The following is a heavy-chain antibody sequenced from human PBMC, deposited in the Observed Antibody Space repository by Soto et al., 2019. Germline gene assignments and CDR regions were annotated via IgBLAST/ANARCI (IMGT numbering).Heavy chain of an antibody. CDR2: IYYSGST. J-gene: IGHJ6*02. Sequence: SETLSLTCTVSGGSISSYYWSWIRQPPGKGLEWIGYIYYSGSTNYNPSLKSRVTISVDTSKNQFSLKLSSVSAADTAVYYCARDHIAAAGGGYYYYGMDVWGQGTTVTVSS. CDR3: ARDHIAAAGGGYYYYGMDV. D-gene: IGHD6-13*01. CDR1: GGSISSYY. V-gene: IGHV4-59*01.